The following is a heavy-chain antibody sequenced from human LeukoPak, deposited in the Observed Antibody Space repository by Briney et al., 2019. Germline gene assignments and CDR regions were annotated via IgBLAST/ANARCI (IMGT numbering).Heavy chain of an antibody. CDR1: GGTFSSYA. D-gene: IGHD4-17*01. Sequence: SVKVSCKASGGTFSSYAISWVRQAPGQGLEWMRGIIPIIGTANNAQKFQGRVTITADKSTSTAYMELSSLRSEDTAVYYCARDYLEYGDYGHGTWGQGTLVTVSS. CDR3: ARDYLEYGDYGHGT. J-gene: IGHJ5*02. V-gene: IGHV1-69*06. CDR2: IIPIIGTA.